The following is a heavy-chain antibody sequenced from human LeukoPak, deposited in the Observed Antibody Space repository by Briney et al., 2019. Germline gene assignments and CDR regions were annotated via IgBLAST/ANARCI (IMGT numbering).Heavy chain of an antibody. V-gene: IGHV1-2*02. CDR3: AGGYYDFWSGVLEKWNAFDI. Sequence: GASVKVSCKASGYTFTGYYMHWVRQAPGQGLEWMGWINPNSGGTNYAQKFQGRVTMTRDTSISTAYMELSRLRSDDTAVYYCAGGYYDFWSGVLEKWNAFDIWGQGTMVTVSS. J-gene: IGHJ3*02. D-gene: IGHD3-3*01. CDR1: GYTFTGYY. CDR2: INPNSGGT.